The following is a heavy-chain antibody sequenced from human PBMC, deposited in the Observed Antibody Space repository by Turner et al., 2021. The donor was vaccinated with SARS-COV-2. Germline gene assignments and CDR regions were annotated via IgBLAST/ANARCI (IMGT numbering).Heavy chain of an antibody. CDR3: ARAPHYYDSSGYYFNFDY. CDR1: GYSFTGYY. J-gene: IGHJ4*02. V-gene: IGHV1-2*02. D-gene: IGHD3-22*01. CDR2: INPNSGGT. Sequence: QVQLVQSGAEMKKPGASVKVSCKASGYSFTGYYMHWVRQAPGQGLEWMGWINPNSGGTNYAQKFQGRVTMTRDTSISTAYMELSRLRSDDTAVYYCARAPHYYDSSGYYFNFDYWGQGTLVTVSS.